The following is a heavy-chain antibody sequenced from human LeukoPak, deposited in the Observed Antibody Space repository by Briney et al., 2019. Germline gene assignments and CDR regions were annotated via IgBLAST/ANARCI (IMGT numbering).Heavy chain of an antibody. J-gene: IGHJ4*02. CDR1: GFTFSSYA. V-gene: IGHV3-23*01. D-gene: IGHD3-16*01. Sequence: GGSLRLSCAASGFTFSSYAMDWGRQAPGKGLEWVSTIGAGGGNTYYADSVKGRFTISRDNAKNTLYLQMNSLRAEDTAVYYCAQRGAFTSDPLDYWGQGTLVTVSS. CDR2: IGAGGGNT. CDR3: AQRGAFTSDPLDY.